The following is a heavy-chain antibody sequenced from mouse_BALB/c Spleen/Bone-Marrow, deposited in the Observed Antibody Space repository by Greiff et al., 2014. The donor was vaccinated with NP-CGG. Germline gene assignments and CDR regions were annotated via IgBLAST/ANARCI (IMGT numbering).Heavy chain of an antibody. CDR3: APYYDGSSQFAY. CDR1: GFNIKDTY. J-gene: IGHJ3*01. Sequence: EVQLQQSGAELVKPGASVKLSCTASGFNIKDTYMHWVKQRPEQGLECIGRIDPANGNTKYDPRFQGKATITADTSSNTAYLQLSSLTSEDTAVYYCAPYYDGSSQFAYWGQGTLVTVSA. V-gene: IGHV14-3*02. CDR2: IDPANGNT. D-gene: IGHD1-1*01.